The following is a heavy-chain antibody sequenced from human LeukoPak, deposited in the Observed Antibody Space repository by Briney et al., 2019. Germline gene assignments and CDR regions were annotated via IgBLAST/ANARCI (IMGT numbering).Heavy chain of an antibody. CDR3: AKDQTGYYYDSSGYLN. D-gene: IGHD3-22*01. Sequence: GRSLRLSCAASGFTFDDYAMHWVRQAPGKGLEWVSGISWNSGSIGYADSVKGRFTISRDNAKNSLYLQMNSLRAEDTALYYCAKDQTGYYYDSSGYLNWGQGTLVTVSS. CDR2: ISWNSGSI. V-gene: IGHV3-9*01. J-gene: IGHJ4*02. CDR1: GFTFDDYA.